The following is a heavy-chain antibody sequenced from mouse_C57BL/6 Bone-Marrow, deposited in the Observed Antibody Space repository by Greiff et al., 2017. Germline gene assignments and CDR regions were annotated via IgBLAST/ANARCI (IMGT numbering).Heavy chain of an antibody. D-gene: IGHD1-1*01. CDR2: ISSGSSTI. Sequence: EVQLVESGGGLVKPGGSLKLSCAASGFTFSDYGMHWVRQAPEKGLEWVAYISSGSSTIYYADTVKGRFTISRDNAKNTLFLQMTSLRSEDTAMYYCASPSYGCSLYWYCDVWGTGTTVTVSS. V-gene: IGHV5-17*01. CDR3: ASPSYGCSLYWYCDV. CDR1: GFTFSDYG. J-gene: IGHJ1*03.